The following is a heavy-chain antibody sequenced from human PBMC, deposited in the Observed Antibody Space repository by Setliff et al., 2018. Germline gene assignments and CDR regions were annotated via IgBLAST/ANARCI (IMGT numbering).Heavy chain of an antibody. J-gene: IGHJ6*03. V-gene: IGHV3-21*01. CDR2: ISSSSSYI. D-gene: IGHD6-19*01. CDR3: ARRYSSGWAYYYYYYMDV. Sequence: GGSLRLSCAASGFTFSSYSMNWVRQAPGKGLEWVSSISSSSSYIYYADSVKGRFTIPRDNAKNSLYLQMNSLRAEDTAVYYCARRYSSGWAYYYYYYMDVWGKGTTVTVSS. CDR1: GFTFSSYS.